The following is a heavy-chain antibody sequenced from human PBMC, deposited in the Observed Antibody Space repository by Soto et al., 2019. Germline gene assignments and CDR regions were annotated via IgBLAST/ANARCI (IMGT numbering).Heavy chain of an antibody. CDR3: AKVIGGYDYYAHYGMDV. Sequence: PSETLSLTCTVSGGSIISYYWSWIRQPPWKGLKWIGYIYYRGSTNYNPSLKSRVTISVATSKNQFSLKLTSVTAAHTAVYYCAKVIGGYDYYAHYGMDVWGQGTTVTVS. CDR1: GGSIISYY. CDR2: IYYRGST. D-gene: IGHD5-12*01. V-gene: IGHV4-59*01. J-gene: IGHJ6*02.